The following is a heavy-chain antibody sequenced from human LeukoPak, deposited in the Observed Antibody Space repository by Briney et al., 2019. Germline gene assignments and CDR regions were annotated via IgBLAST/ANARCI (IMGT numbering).Heavy chain of an antibody. V-gene: IGHV4-34*01. CDR3: AREGVTHNWFDP. J-gene: IGHJ5*02. CDR2: INHSGST. D-gene: IGHD4-23*01. Sequence: PSETLSLTCAVYGGSFSGYYWSWIRQPPGKGLEWIGEINHSGSTNYNPSLKSRVTISVDTSKNQFSLKLSSVTAADTAVYYCAREGVTHNWFDPWGQGTLVTVSS. CDR1: GGSFSGYY.